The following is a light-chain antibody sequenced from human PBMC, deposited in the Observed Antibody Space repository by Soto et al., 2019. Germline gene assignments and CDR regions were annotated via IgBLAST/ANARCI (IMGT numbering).Light chain of an antibody. Sequence: EIVMTQSPASLSVSPGESGTLSCRASQSVASNLAWYQQKPGQAPRLLISGASTGATGIPARFSGSGSGTEFTLTISSLQSEDCAIYYCQQYHTWPITFGGGTKVDIK. CDR2: GAS. CDR3: QQYHTWPIT. V-gene: IGKV3-15*01. J-gene: IGKJ4*01. CDR1: QSVASN.